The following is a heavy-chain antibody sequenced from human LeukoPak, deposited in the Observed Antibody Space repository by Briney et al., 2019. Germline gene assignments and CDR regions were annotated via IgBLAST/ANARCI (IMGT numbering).Heavy chain of an antibody. Sequence: EGSLRLSCAASGFTFSSYAMHWVRQAPGKGLEWVAVISYDGSNKYYADSVKGRFTISRDNSKNTLYLQMNSLRAEDTAVYYCARDLDWGQGTLVTVSS. CDR3: ARDLD. V-gene: IGHV3-30-3*01. CDR2: ISYDGSNK. J-gene: IGHJ4*02. CDR1: GFTFSSYA.